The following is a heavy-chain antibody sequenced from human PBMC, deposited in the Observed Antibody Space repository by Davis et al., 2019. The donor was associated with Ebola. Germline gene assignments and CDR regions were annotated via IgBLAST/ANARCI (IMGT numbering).Heavy chain of an antibody. J-gene: IGHJ6*02. CDR2: IYWDDDK. D-gene: IGHD6-19*01. Sequence: SGPTLVKPTQTLTLTCTFSGFSLSTSGVGVGWIRQPPGKALEWLALIYWDDDKRYSPSLKSRLTITKDTSKNQVVLTMTNMDPVDTATYYCAHSVSGWYGHYYGMDVWGQGTTVTVSS. CDR3: AHSVSGWYGHYYGMDV. V-gene: IGHV2-5*02. CDR1: GFSLSTSGVG.